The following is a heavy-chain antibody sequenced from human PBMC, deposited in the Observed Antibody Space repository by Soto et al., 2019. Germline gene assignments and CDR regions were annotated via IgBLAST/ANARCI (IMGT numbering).Heavy chain of an antibody. D-gene: IGHD2-2*01. CDR1: GYIFSNFG. V-gene: IGHV1-18*01. CDR2: ISGYNDNT. CDR3: AKDASSLFYYSYGMDV. Sequence: IYLVQSGPEVRKPGASVKFSCKASGYIFSNFGIRWVRQAPGQGLEWMGWISGYNDNTKYAQKFQGRVRMTTHISISTAYMQLTTLRSEDTAVYYCAKDASSLFYYSYGMDVWGQGTTVTVSS. J-gene: IGHJ6*02.